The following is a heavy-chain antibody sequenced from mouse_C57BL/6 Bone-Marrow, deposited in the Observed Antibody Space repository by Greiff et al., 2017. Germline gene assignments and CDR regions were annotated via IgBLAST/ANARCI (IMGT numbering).Heavy chain of an antibody. CDR3: ARRIYDGYYDAGLDY. V-gene: IGHV5-4*03. CDR1: GFTFSSYA. Sequence: EVKLVESGGGLVKPGGSLKLSCAASGFTFSSYAMSWVRQTPEKRLEWVATISDGGSYTYYPDNVKGRFTISRDNAKNNLYLQMSLLKSEDTAMYYCARRIYDGYYDAGLDYWGQGTTLTVSS. D-gene: IGHD2-3*01. CDR2: ISDGGSYT. J-gene: IGHJ2*01.